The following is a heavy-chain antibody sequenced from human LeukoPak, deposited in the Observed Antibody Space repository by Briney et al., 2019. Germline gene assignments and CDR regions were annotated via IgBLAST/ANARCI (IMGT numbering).Heavy chain of an antibody. CDR3: ARPLGYCSDSRCPQSWFDP. Sequence: SETLSLTCTVSGGSLSSYYWSWIRQPAGKGLEWIGRIYASGRTDYNPSLESRVIMSVDTSKNQFSLKLSSVTAADTAVYYCARPLGYCSDSRCPQSWFDPWGQGTLVTVSS. J-gene: IGHJ5*02. CDR2: IYASGRT. CDR1: GGSLSSYY. V-gene: IGHV4-4*07. D-gene: IGHD2-15*01.